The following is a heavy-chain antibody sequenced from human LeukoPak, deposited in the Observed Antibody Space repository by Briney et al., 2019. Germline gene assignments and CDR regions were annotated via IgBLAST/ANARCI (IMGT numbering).Heavy chain of an antibody. CDR2: MKQDGSVK. V-gene: IGHV3-7*01. J-gene: IGHJ4*02. D-gene: IGHD1-26*01. CDR1: GFSLSTYW. Sequence: GGSLRLSCAASGFSLSTYWMSWVRQASGKGLEWVAIMKQDGSVKAYVDSVKGRFTISRDYAKNSLYLQMNSLRVEDTAVYYCAREGVGATAFQNYFDYWGQGILVTVS. CDR3: AREGVGATAFQNYFDY.